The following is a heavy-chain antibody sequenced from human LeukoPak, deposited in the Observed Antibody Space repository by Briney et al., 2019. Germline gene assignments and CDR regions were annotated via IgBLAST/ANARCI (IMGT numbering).Heavy chain of an antibody. V-gene: IGHV3-53*01. Sequence: GGSLRLSCAAPGFTDSSNYMSWVRQAPGKGLEWVSVIYSGGRAYYADSVKGRFTISRDNSKNTLYLQINSLRAEDTAVYYCARVSGYYFNYFDYWGQGTLVTVSS. CDR2: IYSGGRA. CDR3: ARVSGYYFNYFDY. J-gene: IGHJ4*02. CDR1: GFTDSSNY. D-gene: IGHD3-22*01.